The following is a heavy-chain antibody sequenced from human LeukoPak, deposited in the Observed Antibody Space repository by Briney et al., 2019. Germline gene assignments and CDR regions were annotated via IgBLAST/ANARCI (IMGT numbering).Heavy chain of an antibody. Sequence: PGGSLRLSCAASGFTFSSYGMSWVRQAPGKGLEWVSAISGSGGSTYYADSVKGRFTISRDNSKNTLYLQMNSPRAEDTAVYYCANCFMVYGGDYWGQGTLVTVSS. V-gene: IGHV3-23*01. CDR1: GFTFSSYG. J-gene: IGHJ4*02. D-gene: IGHD4-23*01. CDR3: ANCFMVYGGDY. CDR2: ISGSGGST.